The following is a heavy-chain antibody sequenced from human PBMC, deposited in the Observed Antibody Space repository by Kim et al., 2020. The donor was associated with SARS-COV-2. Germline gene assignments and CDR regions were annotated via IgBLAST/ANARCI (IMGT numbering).Heavy chain of an antibody. CDR1: GFTFSSSA. J-gene: IGHJ6*02. V-gene: IGHV3-30*04. Sequence: GGSLRLSCAASGFTFSSSAMHWVRQAPGKGLEWVAVISYDGSNKYYADSVKGRFTISRDNSKNTLYLQMNSLRAEDTAVYYCAGDGLTTIFGVVCYYYGMDVWGQGTTVTVSS. CDR3: AGDGLTTIFGVVCYYYGMDV. D-gene: IGHD3-3*01. CDR2: ISYDGSNK.